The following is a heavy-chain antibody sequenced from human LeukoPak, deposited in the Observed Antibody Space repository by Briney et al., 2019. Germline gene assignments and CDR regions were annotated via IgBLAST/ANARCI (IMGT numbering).Heavy chain of an antibody. CDR2: INHSGST. V-gene: IGHV4-34*01. CDR3: ARGWLPRGGIFDY. Sequence: SETLSLTCAVSGGSISSGGYSWSWIRQPPGKGLEWIGEINHSGSTNYNPSLKSRVTISVDTSKNQFSLKLSSVTAADTAVYYCARGWLPRGGIFDYWGQGTLVTVSS. D-gene: IGHD5-12*01. CDR1: GGSISSGGYS. J-gene: IGHJ4*02.